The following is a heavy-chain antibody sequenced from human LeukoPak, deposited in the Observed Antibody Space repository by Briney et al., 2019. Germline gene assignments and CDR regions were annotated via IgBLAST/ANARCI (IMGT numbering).Heavy chain of an antibody. J-gene: IGHJ1*01. V-gene: IGHV3-23*01. CDR1: GFSLSSYA. CDR3: ARDFSDVDTVPPA. CDR2: ISGSGDIT. D-gene: IGHD5-18*01. Sequence: GGSLRLSCTASGFSLSSYAMSWVRQAPGKGPEWVSSISGSGDITYNADSVKGRFTISGDNSKKTLYLQMESLRAEDTAVYYCARDFSDVDTVPPAWGQGTLVIVSS.